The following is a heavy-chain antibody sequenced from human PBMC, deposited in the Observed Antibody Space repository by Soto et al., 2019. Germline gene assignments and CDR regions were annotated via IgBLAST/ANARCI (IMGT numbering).Heavy chain of an antibody. CDR1: EGTFNFYT. V-gene: IGHV1-69*02. J-gene: IGHJ4*02. CDR2: VHPIVGMS. Sequence: QVQLVQSGAEVKKPGSSVKVSCTASEGTFNFYTINWVRQAPGQGLEWVGRVHPIVGMSNYGQKFQGRVSITADKSTTTASMSLNSLKSEDTAIYYCATSYGSGSTHFDSWGQGTLVTVSS. CDR3: ATSYGSGSTHFDS. D-gene: IGHD3-10*01.